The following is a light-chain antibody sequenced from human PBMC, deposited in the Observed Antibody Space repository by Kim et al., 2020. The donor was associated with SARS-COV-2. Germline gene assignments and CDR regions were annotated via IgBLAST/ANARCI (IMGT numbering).Light chain of an antibody. CDR3: KQYNDWPPFT. V-gene: IGKV3-15*01. CDR1: QHVGSN. CDR2: STS. J-gene: IGKJ2*01. Sequence: DIVMTQSPATLSVSPGERATLSCRASQHVGSNLAWYQQKPGQPPRLLIFSTSTRPTGIPARFSGSGSGTEFTLTISSLQSEDFAIYYCKQYNDWPPFTFGQGTKLEI.